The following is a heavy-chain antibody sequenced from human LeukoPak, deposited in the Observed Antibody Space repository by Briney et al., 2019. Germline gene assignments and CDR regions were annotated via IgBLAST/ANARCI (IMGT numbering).Heavy chain of an antibody. D-gene: IGHD6-13*01. CDR3: TKQAAGLLNYYMDV. V-gene: IGHV3-43*01. CDR2: ITWDGGST. Sequence: GGSLRLSCAASGFSFDDCTMHWVRQAPGKGLEWVSLITWDGGSTYYADSVKGRFTISGDNSKNSLYLQMNSLRTEDTALYYCTKQAAGLLNYYMDVWGKGTTVTVSS. CDR1: GFSFDDCT. J-gene: IGHJ6*03.